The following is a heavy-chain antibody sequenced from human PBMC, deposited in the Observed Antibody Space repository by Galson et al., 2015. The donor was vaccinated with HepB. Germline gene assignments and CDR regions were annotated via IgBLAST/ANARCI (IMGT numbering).Heavy chain of an antibody. CDR1: GFTFSSYA. V-gene: IGHV3-30*04. J-gene: IGHJ5*02. Sequence: SLRLSCAASGFTFSSYAMHWVRQAPGQGLEWVAVISYDGSNKYYADSVKGRFTITRDNSKNTLYLQMNSLRAEDTAVYYCAAKYYYGSGSYYNFGRWLDPWGQGTLVTVSS. CDR3: AAKYYYGSGSYYNFGRWLDP. D-gene: IGHD3-10*01. CDR2: ISYDGSNK.